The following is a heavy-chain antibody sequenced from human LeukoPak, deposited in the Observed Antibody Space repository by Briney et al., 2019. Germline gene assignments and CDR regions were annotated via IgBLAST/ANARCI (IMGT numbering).Heavy chain of an antibody. CDR2: IYTSGST. Sequence: SETLSLTCAVYGGSFSGYYWSWIRQPAGKGLEWIGRIYTSGSTNYNPSLKSRVTMSVDTSKNQFSLKLSSVTAADTAVYYCARVGLDYYDSSGYYPSGYYYYMDVWGKGTTVTVSS. CDR3: ARVGLDYYDSSGYYPSGYYYYMDV. J-gene: IGHJ6*03. D-gene: IGHD3-22*01. CDR1: GGSFSGYY. V-gene: IGHV4-59*10.